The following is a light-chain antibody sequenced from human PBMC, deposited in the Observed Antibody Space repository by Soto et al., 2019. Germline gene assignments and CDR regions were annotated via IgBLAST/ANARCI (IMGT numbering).Light chain of an antibody. Sequence: QSVLTQPASVSGSPGQSITISCTGTSSDVGGYNYVSWYQQHPGKAPKLMIYDANTRPSGVSNRFSGSKSGNTASLTISGLQAEDEADYYCSSYTSSISFGGGTKLTVL. V-gene: IGLV2-14*01. J-gene: IGLJ2*01. CDR3: SSYTSSIS. CDR2: DAN. CDR1: SSDVGGYNY.